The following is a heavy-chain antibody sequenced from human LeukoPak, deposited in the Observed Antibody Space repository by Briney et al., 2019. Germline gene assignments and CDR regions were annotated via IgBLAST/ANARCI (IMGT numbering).Heavy chain of an antibody. V-gene: IGHV3-48*03. CDR2: ISSSGTTI. D-gene: IGHD2-2*01. Sequence: GGSLRLSCAASGFTFSSYEMNWVRQAPGKGLEWVSYISSSGTTIYYADSVKGRFTISRDNAKNSLYLQMNSLRAEDTAVYYCARDSEPYCGSASCYERGFDYWGQGTLVTVSS. CDR3: ARDSEPYCGSASCYERGFDY. CDR1: GFTFSSYE. J-gene: IGHJ4*02.